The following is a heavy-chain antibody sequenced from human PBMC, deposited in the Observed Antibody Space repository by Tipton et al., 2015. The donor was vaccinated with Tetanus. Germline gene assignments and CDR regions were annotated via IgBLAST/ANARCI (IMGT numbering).Heavy chain of an antibody. J-gene: IGHJ4*02. V-gene: IGHV3-21*01. Sequence: SLRLSCAASGFTFSSYSMNWVRQAPGKGLEWVSSISSSSSYIYYADSVKGRFTISRDNAKNSLYLQMNSLRAEDTAVYYCARDGPYYYDSSGYFDYWGQGTLVTVSS. CDR1: GFTFSSYS. D-gene: IGHD3-22*01. CDR3: ARDGPYYYDSSGYFDY. CDR2: ISSSSSYI.